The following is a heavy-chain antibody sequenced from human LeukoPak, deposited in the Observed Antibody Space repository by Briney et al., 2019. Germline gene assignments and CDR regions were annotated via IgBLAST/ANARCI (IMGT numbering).Heavy chain of an antibody. CDR1: GGSISSGGYY. J-gene: IGHJ6*02. CDR3: ARDRIAAAGYYYYGMDV. CDR2: IYYSGST. Sequence: SETLSLTCTVSGGSISSGGYYWSWIRQHPGKGLEWIGYIYYSGSTYYNPSLKSRVTISVDTSKNQFSLKLSSVTAADTAVYYRARDRIAAAGYYYYGMDVWGQGTTVTVSS. V-gene: IGHV4-31*03. D-gene: IGHD6-13*01.